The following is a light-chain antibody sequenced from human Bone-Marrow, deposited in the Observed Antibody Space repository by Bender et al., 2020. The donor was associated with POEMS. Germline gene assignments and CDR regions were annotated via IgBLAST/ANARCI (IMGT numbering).Light chain of an antibody. Sequence: SYELTQPPSVSVSPGQTASITCSGDKLGNKFVCWYQQKPGQSPVLVISHDSKRPSGIPERFSGSSSGNTATLTISGTQAVDEADYYCQAWDYSSTFGGGTKLTVL. CDR3: QAWDYSST. V-gene: IGLV3-1*01. J-gene: IGLJ2*01. CDR1: KLGNKF. CDR2: HDS.